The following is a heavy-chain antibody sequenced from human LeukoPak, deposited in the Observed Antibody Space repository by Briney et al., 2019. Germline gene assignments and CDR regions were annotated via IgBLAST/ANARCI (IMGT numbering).Heavy chain of an antibody. CDR1: GFTFSSYS. CDR2: ISSSSSYI. J-gene: IGHJ4*02. Sequence: GGSLRLSCAASGFTFSSYSMNWVRQAPGKGLEWVSSISSSSSYIYYADSVRGRFTISRDNAKNSLYLQMNSLRAEDTAVYYCARADWDTAMIDYWGQGTLVTVSS. V-gene: IGHV3-21*01. CDR3: ARADWDTAMIDY. D-gene: IGHD5-18*01.